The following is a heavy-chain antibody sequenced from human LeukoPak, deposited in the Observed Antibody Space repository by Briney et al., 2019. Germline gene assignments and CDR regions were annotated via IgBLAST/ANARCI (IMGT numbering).Heavy chain of an antibody. J-gene: IGHJ4*02. CDR3: ARIGGD. D-gene: IGHD3-3*01. V-gene: IGHV3-11*06. CDR2: ISSSSSYT. Sequence: KTAGSLRLSCAASGFTVSSNYMSWVRQAPGKGLEWVSYISSSSSYTNYADSVKGRFTISRDNAKNSLYLQMNSLRAEDTAVYYCARIGGDWGQGTLVTVSS. CDR1: GFTVSSNY.